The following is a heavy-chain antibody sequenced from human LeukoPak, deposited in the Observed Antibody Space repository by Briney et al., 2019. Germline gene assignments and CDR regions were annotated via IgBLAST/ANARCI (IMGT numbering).Heavy chain of an antibody. Sequence: GGSLRLYCAASGFTFSSYWMSWVRQAPGKGLEWVANIKQDGSEKYYVDSVKGRFTISRDNAKNSLYLQMNSLRAEDTAVYYCARVGGEYDFWSGYWYDWFDPWGQGTLVTVSS. CDR1: GFTFSSYW. CDR3: ARVGGEYDFWSGYWYDWFDP. J-gene: IGHJ5*02. V-gene: IGHV3-7*01. CDR2: IKQDGSEK. D-gene: IGHD3-3*01.